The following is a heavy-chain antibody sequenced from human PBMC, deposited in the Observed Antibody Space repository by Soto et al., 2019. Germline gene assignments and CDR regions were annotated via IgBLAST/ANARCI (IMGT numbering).Heavy chain of an antibody. D-gene: IGHD1-1*01. CDR3: AREGVEFTPVVYYYYGLDV. V-gene: IGHV3-33*01. Sequence: QGQLVESGGGVVQPGRSLRLSCVASGFTFRSYVMHWGRQAPGKGLEWVAVIWHDGSKKYYADSMKGRVTISRDNSKNTLFLQMNSLRVEDTAVYYCAREGVEFTPVVYYYYGLDVWGQGTTVTVSS. J-gene: IGHJ6*02. CDR1: GFTFRSYV. CDR2: IWHDGSKK.